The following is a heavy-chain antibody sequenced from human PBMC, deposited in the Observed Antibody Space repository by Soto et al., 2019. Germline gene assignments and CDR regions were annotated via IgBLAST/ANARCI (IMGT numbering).Heavy chain of an antibody. V-gene: IGHV3-74*01. D-gene: IGHD3-3*01. CDR3: VRGDGDYDDGNGYLGRH. Sequence: EVQLVESGGGLVQPGGSLRLSCAASGFTFSTYWMHWVRQAPGKGLVWVSRIKNDGSGTYYVDSLEGRFTISRDNAKDSLYLQMNRLRAEDTAVYYCVRGDGDYDDGNGYLGRHWGQGTLVTVSS. CDR2: IKNDGSGT. J-gene: IGHJ4*02. CDR1: GFTFSTYW.